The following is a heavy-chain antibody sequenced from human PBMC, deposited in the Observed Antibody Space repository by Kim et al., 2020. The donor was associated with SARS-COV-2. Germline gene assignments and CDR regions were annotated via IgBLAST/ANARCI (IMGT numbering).Heavy chain of an antibody. D-gene: IGHD2-21*02. CDR2: DYYRANT. V-gene: IGHV4-39*01. CDR3: ARQSDTGTWTVAYYF. Sequence: SETLSLTCTVSGGSFSGSSYYWVWFRPPPGKGLEWVVTDYYRANTYYSPSLRSPVTIFVDTYKNPLSLSLVSVTATDTALYSCARQSDTGTWTVAYYF. CDR1: GGSFSGSSYY. J-gene: IGHJ6*01.